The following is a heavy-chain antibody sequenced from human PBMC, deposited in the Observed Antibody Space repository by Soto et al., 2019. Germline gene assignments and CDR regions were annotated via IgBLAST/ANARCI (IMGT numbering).Heavy chain of an antibody. CDR2: IYDSGST. D-gene: IGHD6-13*01. CDR1: GGSISGTTYS. J-gene: IGHJ4*02. Sequence: QLQLQESGSGLVKPSQTLSLTCAVSGGSISGTTYSWSWIRQPPGKGLEWIGNIYDSGSTYYNPSLKSQFSISVDRSKNQFSLKLSSVTAADTAVYYCARGQGAAAGHSNFDYWGQGALVTVSS. V-gene: IGHV4-30-2*01. CDR3: ARGQGAAAGHSNFDY.